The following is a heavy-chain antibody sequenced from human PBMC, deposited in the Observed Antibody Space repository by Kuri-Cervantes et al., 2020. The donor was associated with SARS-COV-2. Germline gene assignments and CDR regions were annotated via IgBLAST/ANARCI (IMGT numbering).Heavy chain of an antibody. CDR1: GFTLSGSA. Sequence: ARCLRPACVAYGFTLSGSAMHWVSPASGNGLEWVGRIRSKANRYATAYAASVKGRFTISRDDSKNTAYLQMNSLKTEDTAVYYCSRSTVTSPLYVMDVWGQGTTVTVSS. V-gene: IGHV3-73*01. CDR3: SRSTVTSPLYVMDV. CDR2: IRSKANRYAT. J-gene: IGHJ6*02. D-gene: IGHD4-17*01.